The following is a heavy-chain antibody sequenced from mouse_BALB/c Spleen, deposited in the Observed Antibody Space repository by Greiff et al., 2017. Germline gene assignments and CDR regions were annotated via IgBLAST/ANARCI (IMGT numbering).Heavy chain of an antibody. CDR2: ISSGSSTI. CDR1: GFTFSSFG. V-gene: IGHV5-17*02. Sequence: EVKVVESGGGLVQPGGSRKLSCAASGFTFSSFGMHWVRQAPEKGLEWVAYISSGSSTIYYADTVKGRFTISRDNPKNTLFLQMTSLRSEDTAMYYCARVSYYGNYYAMDYWGQGTSVTVSS. CDR3: ARVSYYGNYYAMDY. J-gene: IGHJ4*01. D-gene: IGHD2-10*01.